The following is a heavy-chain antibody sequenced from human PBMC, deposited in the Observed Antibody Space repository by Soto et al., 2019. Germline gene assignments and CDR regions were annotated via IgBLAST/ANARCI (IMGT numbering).Heavy chain of an antibody. D-gene: IGHD2-21*02. Sequence: ASVKVSCKASGYTFTSYAMHWVRQAPGQGLEWMGIINPSGGSTSYAQKFQGRVTMTRDTSTSTVYMELSSLRSEDTAVYYCAREGSCGGDCYSTFYYFDYWGQGTLVTVSS. J-gene: IGHJ4*02. CDR1: GYTFTSYA. V-gene: IGHV1-46*01. CDR3: AREGSCGGDCYSTFYYFDY. CDR2: INPSGGST.